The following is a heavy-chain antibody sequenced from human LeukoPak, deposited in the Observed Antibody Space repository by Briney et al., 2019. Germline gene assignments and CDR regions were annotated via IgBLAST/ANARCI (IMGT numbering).Heavy chain of an antibody. J-gene: IGHJ4*02. CDR1: GYTFTGYY. D-gene: IGHD7-27*01. V-gene: IGHV1-2*02. CDR3: ARELISGDNYYFDY. Sequence: ASVKVSCKASGYTFTGYYMHWVRQAPGQGLEWMGWINPNSGGTDYAQKFQGRVTMTRDTSIITAYMELSRLRSDDTAMYHCARELISGDNYYFDYWGQGALVTVSS. CDR2: INPNSGGT.